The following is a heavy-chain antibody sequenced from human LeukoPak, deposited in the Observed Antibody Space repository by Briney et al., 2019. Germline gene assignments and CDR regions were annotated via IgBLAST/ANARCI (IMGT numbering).Heavy chain of an antibody. V-gene: IGHV3-30-3*01. CDR3: ARDPDSSRYYSLYFDY. CDR1: GFTFSSYA. D-gene: IGHD3-22*01. CDR2: ISSDGSKK. J-gene: IGHJ4*02. Sequence: GGSLRLSCAASGFTFSSYAMHWVRQAPGKGLEWVAVISSDGSKKYYADSVKGRFTISRDNSKNTLYLKMHSLRAEDTDVYYCARDPDSSRYYSLYFDYWGQGTMVTVSS.